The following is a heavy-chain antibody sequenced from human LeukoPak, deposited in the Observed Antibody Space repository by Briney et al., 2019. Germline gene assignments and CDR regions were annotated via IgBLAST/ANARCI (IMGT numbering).Heavy chain of an antibody. CDR1: GFTFSSYA. CDR2: SRNKANSYST. Sequence: PGGSLRLSCADSGFTFSSYAMSWVRQAPGKGLEWVARSRNKANSYSTVYAASVQGRFTISRDESKNSLYLQMNSLITEDTAVYFCARGFHSFDIWGQGTMVTVSS. CDR3: ARGFHSFDI. V-gene: IGHV3-72*01. J-gene: IGHJ3*02.